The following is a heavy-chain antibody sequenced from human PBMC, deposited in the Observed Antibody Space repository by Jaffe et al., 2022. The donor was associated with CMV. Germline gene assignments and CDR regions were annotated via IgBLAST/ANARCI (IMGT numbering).Heavy chain of an antibody. J-gene: IGHJ6*02. V-gene: IGHV3-30*18. Sequence: QVQLVESGGGVVQPGRSLRLSCAASGFTFSSYGMHWVRQAPGKGLEWVAVISYDGSNKYYADSVKGRFTISRDNSKNTLYLQMNSLRAEDTAVYYCAKDLHFDWSYGMDVWGQGTTVTVSS. CDR2: ISYDGSNK. D-gene: IGHD3-9*01. CDR1: GFTFSSYG. CDR3: AKDLHFDWSYGMDV.